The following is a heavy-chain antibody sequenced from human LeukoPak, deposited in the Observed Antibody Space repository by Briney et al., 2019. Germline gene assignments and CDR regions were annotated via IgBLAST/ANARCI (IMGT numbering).Heavy chain of an antibody. CDR1: GYTLTGHY. CDR2: INPNSGGT. CDR3: ARAGTSSSPLHFDY. D-gene: IGHD6-6*01. Sequence: GASVKVSCKASGYTLTGHYIHWVRQAPGQGLDYMGWINPNSGGTNYAQKFQGRVTMTRDTSINTAYMELSSLKSDDTAVYYCARAGTSSSPLHFDYWGQGTLVTVPS. J-gene: IGHJ4*02. V-gene: IGHV1-2*02.